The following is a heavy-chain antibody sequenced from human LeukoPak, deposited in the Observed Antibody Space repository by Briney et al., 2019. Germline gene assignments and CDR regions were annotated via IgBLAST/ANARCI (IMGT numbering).Heavy chain of an antibody. CDR3: ARGYSGYLTPYYYMDV. CDR2: INPNSGGT. D-gene: IGHD5-12*01. J-gene: IGHJ6*03. Sequence: ASVKVSCKASGYTFTGYYMHWVRQAPGQGLEWMGWINPNSGGTNYAQKFQGRVTMTRDTSISTAYMELSRLRSDDTDVYYCARGYSGYLTPYYYMDVWGKGTTVTVSS. CDR1: GYTFTGYY. V-gene: IGHV1-2*02.